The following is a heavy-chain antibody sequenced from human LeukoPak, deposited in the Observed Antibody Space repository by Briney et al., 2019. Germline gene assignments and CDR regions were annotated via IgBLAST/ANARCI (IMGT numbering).Heavy chain of an antibody. CDR1: GGSISSYY. Sequence: SETLSLTCTVSGGSISSYYWGWIRQPPGKGLEWIGYIYYSGSTNYNPSLKSRVAISVDTSKNQFSLKLSSVTAADTAVYYCARARYDSSGSPLDYWGQGTLVTVSS. J-gene: IGHJ4*02. V-gene: IGHV4-59*01. CDR2: IYYSGST. CDR3: ARARYDSSGSPLDY. D-gene: IGHD3-22*01.